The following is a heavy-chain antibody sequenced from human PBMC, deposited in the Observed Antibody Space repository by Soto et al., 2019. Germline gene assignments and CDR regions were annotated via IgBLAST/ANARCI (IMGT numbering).Heavy chain of an antibody. D-gene: IGHD3-10*01. Sequence: QVQLVQSGAEVKKPGASVKVSCKASGYTFTSYGITWVRQAPGQGLEWMGWISTYNGNTNYAQKLQGRVTMTTDTSTSTAHMEMRSLRSDDTAEYYCARDLAGQKLQNTYDYDAMDVWGQGTTVTVSS. J-gene: IGHJ6*02. CDR2: ISTYNGNT. V-gene: IGHV1-18*01. CDR3: ARDLAGQKLQNTYDYDAMDV. CDR1: GYTFTSYG.